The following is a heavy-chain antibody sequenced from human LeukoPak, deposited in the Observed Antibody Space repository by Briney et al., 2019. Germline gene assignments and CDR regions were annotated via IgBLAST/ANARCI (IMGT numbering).Heavy chain of an antibody. D-gene: IGHD6-19*01. V-gene: IGHV3-13*01. CDR1: AFSCTSYD. J-gene: IGHJ4*02. CDR2: IGTAGNT. CDR3: ARSKSYSSGWTDFDY. Sequence: GGSLRLSCAAAAFSCTSYDMHWVRQAPGKGLEWVSVIGTAGNTYYLGSVKGRFTISRENAKNSLFLQMNSLSAGDTAIYYCARSKSYSSGWTDFDYWGQGTLVTVSS.